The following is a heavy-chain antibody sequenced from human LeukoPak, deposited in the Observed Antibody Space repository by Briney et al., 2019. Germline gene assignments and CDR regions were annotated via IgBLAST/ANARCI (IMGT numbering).Heavy chain of an antibody. CDR3: TREGRGSDAFDY. V-gene: IGHV3-23*01. D-gene: IGHD3-16*01. J-gene: IGHJ4*02. CDR2: ISGSGGST. CDR1: GFTFSSYA. Sequence: GGSLRLSCAASGFTFSSYAMSWVRQAPGKGLEWASSISGSGGSTYNADSVKGRFTISRDNSKNTLYLQMNSLKTEDTAVYYCTREGRGSDAFDYWGQGTLVTVSS.